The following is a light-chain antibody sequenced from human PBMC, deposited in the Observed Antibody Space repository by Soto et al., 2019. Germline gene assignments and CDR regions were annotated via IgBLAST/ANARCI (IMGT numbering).Light chain of an antibody. J-gene: IGLJ2*01. V-gene: IGLV1-51*01. Sequence: QSVLTQPPSVSAAPGQKVTISCSGSNSNIGNNYVSWYQQLPGTAPKLLIYDNNKRPSGIPDRFSGSKSGTSATLGITGLQTGDEAEYYCGAWDDSLSAVFGGGTKVTVL. CDR1: NSNIGNNY. CDR3: GAWDDSLSAV. CDR2: DNN.